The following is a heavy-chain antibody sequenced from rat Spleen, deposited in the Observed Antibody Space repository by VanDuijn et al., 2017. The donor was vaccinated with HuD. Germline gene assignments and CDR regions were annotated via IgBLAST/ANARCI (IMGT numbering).Heavy chain of an antibody. D-gene: IGHD4-2*01. CDR2: ISPSGVT. V-gene: IGHV5-25*01. CDR3: STVDYWGQGVMVTVSSAETTAPSVCLAPYSESYYCVRQDTSGYSNWFAY. Sequence: EVQLVESGGGLMQPGRSLKLSCAVSGFTFSNFDMAWVRQAPTKGLEWVASISPSGVTYYRDSVKGRFTISRDNAKSTLYRQMDSLRSEDTATYYSSTVDYWGQGVMVTVSSAETTAPSVCLAPYSESYYCVRQDTSGYSNWFAYWGQGALVTVSS. CDR1: GFTFSNFD. J-gene: IGHJ3*01.